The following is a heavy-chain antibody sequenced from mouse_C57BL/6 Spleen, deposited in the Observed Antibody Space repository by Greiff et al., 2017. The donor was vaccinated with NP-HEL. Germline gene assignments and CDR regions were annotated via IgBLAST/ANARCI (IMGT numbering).Heavy chain of an antibody. CDR1: GYAFSSSW. CDR2: IYPGDGDT. J-gene: IGHJ4*01. CDR3: ARGGSSGYLDY. V-gene: IGHV1-82*01. D-gene: IGHD3-2*02. Sequence: VQLKQSGPELVKPGASVKISCKASGYAFSSSWMNWVKQRPGKGLEWIGRIYPGDGDTNYNGKFKGKATLTADKSSSTAYMQLSSLTSEDSAVYFCARGGSSGYLDYWGQGTSVTVSS.